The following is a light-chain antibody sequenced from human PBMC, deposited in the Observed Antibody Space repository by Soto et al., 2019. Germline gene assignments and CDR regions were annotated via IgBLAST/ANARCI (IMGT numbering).Light chain of an antibody. CDR1: QSVSSN. V-gene: IGKV3-15*01. CDR3: QQYGGSPIT. Sequence: QAPATVSLSSWKKATLSCRASQSVSSNLAWYQQKPGQAPRLLIYGASTRATGIPARFSGSGSGTEFTLHITRLEPEDFALYYCQQYGGSPITFGLGTRLEI. J-gene: IGKJ5*01. CDR2: GAS.